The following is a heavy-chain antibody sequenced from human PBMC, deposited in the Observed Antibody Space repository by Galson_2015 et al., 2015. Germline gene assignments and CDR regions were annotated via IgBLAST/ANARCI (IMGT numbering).Heavy chain of an antibody. D-gene: IGHD3-22*01. CDR2: IWYDGSKE. Sequence: SLRLSCAASGFTFSTYGMHWVRQAPGKGLEWVALIWYDGSKEYYADSVKGRFTISRDNSKNTLYLQMNSLRVEDTAVYYCVRIGSSGYYGNYWGQGTLVTVSS. CDR3: VRIGSSGYYGNY. J-gene: IGHJ4*02. CDR1: GFTFSTYG. V-gene: IGHV3-33*01.